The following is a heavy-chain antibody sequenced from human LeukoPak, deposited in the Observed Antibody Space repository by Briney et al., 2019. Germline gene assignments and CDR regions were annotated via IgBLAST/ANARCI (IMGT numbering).Heavy chain of an antibody. D-gene: IGHD1-7*01. Sequence: GGSLRLSCAASGFTFSSYSMNWVRQAPGKGLEWVSSISSSSSYIYYAGSVKGRFTISRDNAKNSLYLQMNSLRAEDTAVYYCARAFEAGTAFYWGQGTLVTVSS. CDR3: ARAFEAGTAFY. J-gene: IGHJ4*02. CDR1: GFTFSSYS. CDR2: ISSSSSYI. V-gene: IGHV3-21*01.